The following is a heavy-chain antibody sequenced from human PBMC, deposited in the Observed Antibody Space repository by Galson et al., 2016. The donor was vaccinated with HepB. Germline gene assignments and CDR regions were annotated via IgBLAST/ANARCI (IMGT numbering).Heavy chain of an antibody. CDR1: GDTFSTYA. V-gene: IGHV1-69*13. D-gene: IGHD3-10*01. Sequence: SVKVSCKASGDTFSTYAISWVRQTPGQGPEWMGGIIPIFGTTNYAQRFQGRVMITADESTSTAYMELSSLRSEDTAVYYCARVTMVRGAKMDYWGQGTLVTASS. CDR3: ARVTMVRGAKMDY. J-gene: IGHJ4*02. CDR2: IIPIFGTT.